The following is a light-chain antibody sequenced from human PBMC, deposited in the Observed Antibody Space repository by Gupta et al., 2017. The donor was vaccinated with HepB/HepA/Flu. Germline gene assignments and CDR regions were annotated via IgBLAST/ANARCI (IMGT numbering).Light chain of an antibody. CDR3: QSYDSSLSAHVV. V-gene: IGLV1-40*01. J-gene: IGLJ2*01. Sequence: QSVLTPPPSASGAPGQRVTISCTGSSSNIGAGYDVHWYPQLPGTAPKLRIFGTGNRTSGGPERFSCSKSGTSASSAITGLQAEDEADYYYQSYDSSLSAHVVFGGGTKLTVL. CDR2: GTG. CDR1: SSNIGAGYD.